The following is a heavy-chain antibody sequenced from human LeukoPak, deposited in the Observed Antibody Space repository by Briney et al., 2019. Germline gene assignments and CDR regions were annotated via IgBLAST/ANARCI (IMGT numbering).Heavy chain of an antibody. CDR3: ARGRQISHDAFDI. Sequence: PSETLSLTCTVSGGSISSGSYYWSWIRQPAGKGLEWIGRIYTSGSTNYNPSLKSRVTISVDTSKNQFSLKLSSVTAADTAVYYCARGRQISHDAFDIWGQGTMVTVSS. V-gene: IGHV4-61*02. CDR2: IYTSGST. CDR1: GGSISSGSYY. J-gene: IGHJ3*02. D-gene: IGHD2/OR15-2a*01.